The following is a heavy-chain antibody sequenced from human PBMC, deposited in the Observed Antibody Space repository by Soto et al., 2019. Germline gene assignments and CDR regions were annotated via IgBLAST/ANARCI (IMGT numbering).Heavy chain of an antibody. CDR1: GFAVSSNY. Sequence: EVQLVESGGDLVQPGGSLRLSCAASGFAVSSNYMTWVRQAPGKGLEWVSVIHSGGDTHYADSVRARFTISRDNSKNTLYLQMKSLRAENTAVYYCARSRTGTTYGGMDVWGQGTTVTVSS. CDR3: ARSRTGTTYGGMDV. CDR2: IHSGGDT. D-gene: IGHD1-7*01. J-gene: IGHJ6*02. V-gene: IGHV3-66*01.